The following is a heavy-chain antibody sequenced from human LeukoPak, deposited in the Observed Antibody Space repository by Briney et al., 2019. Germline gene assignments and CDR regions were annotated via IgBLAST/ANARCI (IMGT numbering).Heavy chain of an antibody. Sequence: GGSLRLSCTASGFTFGDYAMSWVRQAPGKGLEWVSAISGSGGSTYYADSVKGRFTISRDNSKNTLYLQMNSLRAEDTAVYYCAKDQRFLEWLAGYYFDYWGQGTLVTVSS. D-gene: IGHD3-3*01. V-gene: IGHV3-23*01. CDR2: ISGSGGST. CDR3: AKDQRFLEWLAGYYFDY. CDR1: GFTFGDYA. J-gene: IGHJ4*02.